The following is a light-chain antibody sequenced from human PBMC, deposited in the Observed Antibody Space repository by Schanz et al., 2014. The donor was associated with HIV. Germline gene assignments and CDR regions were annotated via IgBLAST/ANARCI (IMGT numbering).Light chain of an antibody. CDR1: QDISKS. V-gene: IGKV1-33*01. Sequence: DIQMTQSPSSLSASVGDRVTITCQASQDISKSLNWYQQKPGRAPKLLIYDASNLETGVPSRFSGSGSGTDFTFTISSLQPEDIATYYCQKYDVLPRLIFGGGTEVEIK. CDR2: DAS. CDR3: QKYDVLPRLI. J-gene: IGKJ4*01.